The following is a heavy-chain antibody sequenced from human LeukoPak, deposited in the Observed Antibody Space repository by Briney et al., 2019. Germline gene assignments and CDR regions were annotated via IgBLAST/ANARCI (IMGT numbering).Heavy chain of an antibody. V-gene: IGHV3-74*01. CDR2: INTDGGIT. CDR3: VRGAVGTGVWFDP. D-gene: IGHD1-26*01. CDR1: GFTFSGYW. Sequence: GGSLRLSGAASGFTFSGYWMHWVRQAPGTGLEWVSRINTDGGITNYADSVKGRFTISRDNAENTVHLQMNSLRADDTAVYYCVRGAVGTGVWFDPWGQGTLVTVSS. J-gene: IGHJ5*02.